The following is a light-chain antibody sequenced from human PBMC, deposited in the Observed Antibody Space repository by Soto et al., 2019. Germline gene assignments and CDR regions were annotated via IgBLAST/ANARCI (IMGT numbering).Light chain of an antibody. V-gene: IGKV2-28*01. Sequence: DIVMTQSPLSLPVTPGEPASISCRSSQSLLHSNGYNYLDWYLQKPGQSPQLLIYLGSNRASGVPDRFTGSGSGTDFTLKISRVEAEYVGVYSCMQARQTPLYPFGQGAK. CDR1: QSLLHSNGYNY. J-gene: IGKJ2*01. CDR2: LGS. CDR3: MQARQTPLYP.